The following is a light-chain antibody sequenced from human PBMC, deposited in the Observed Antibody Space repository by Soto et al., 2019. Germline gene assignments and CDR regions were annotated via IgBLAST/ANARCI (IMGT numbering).Light chain of an antibody. CDR2: DAS. CDR1: QTITRW. Sequence: DIQMTQSPSTLSASVGDRVTITCRASQTITRWMAWYQQKPGKAPKLLIYDASTLESGVPSRFSGSRFGTEFTLTISSLQPGDFATYYCQQYSSRSTFGQGTKVDI. CDR3: QQYSSRST. V-gene: IGKV1-5*01. J-gene: IGKJ1*01.